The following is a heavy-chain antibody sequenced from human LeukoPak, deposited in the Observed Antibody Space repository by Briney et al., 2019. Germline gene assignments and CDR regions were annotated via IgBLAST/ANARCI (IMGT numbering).Heavy chain of an antibody. D-gene: IGHD3-16*02. J-gene: IGHJ3*02. CDR2: IWYDGSNK. CDR1: GFTFSSYG. Sequence: GGSLRLSCAASGFTFSSYGMHWVRQAAGKGLEWVAVIWYDGSNKYYADSVKGRFTISRDNSKNTLYLQMNSLRAEDTAVYYCARGPPYYDYVWGSYRYSGAFDIWGQGTMVTVSS. CDR3: ARGPPYYDYVWGSYRYSGAFDI. V-gene: IGHV3-33*08.